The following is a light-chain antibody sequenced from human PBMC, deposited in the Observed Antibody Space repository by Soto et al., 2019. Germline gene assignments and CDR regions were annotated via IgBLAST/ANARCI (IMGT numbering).Light chain of an antibody. V-gene: IGKV1-27*01. Sequence: DIQMTQSPSSLSASVGDRFTITCLSSQSISDYLSWYQQKPGKVPKLLIYAASTLQSGVPSRFSGSGSGTDFTLTISSLQPEDVATYYCQKYNSAPPTWTFGQGTKVDIK. CDR2: AAS. CDR1: QSISDY. J-gene: IGKJ1*01. CDR3: QKYNSAPPTWT.